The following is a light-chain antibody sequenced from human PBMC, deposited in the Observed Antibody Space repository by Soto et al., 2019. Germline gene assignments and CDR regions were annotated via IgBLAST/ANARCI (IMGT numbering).Light chain of an antibody. J-gene: IGLJ2*01. CDR1: RSDIGAYNF. CDR3: TSWTTSTTMI. Sequence: QSVLTQPASVSGSPRQSITISFTGTRSDIGAYNFVSWYQQHPGEVPKLILYDVNVRPSGVSNRFSGSKSGNTASLTISGLQAEDEADYYCTSWTTSTTMIFGGGTKVTVL. V-gene: IGLV2-14*03. CDR2: DVN.